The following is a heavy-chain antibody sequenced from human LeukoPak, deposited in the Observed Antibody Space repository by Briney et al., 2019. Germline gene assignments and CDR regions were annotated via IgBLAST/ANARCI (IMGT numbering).Heavy chain of an antibody. Sequence: SETLSLTCTVSGGSISSSSSFWVWIRQPPGKGLEGFGNIYFSGNTYNNPSLKTRVPISVDTSKNPLSLKLSSVTAPDRVVFCGASLSSGWYKVDSWGQGTLVTVSS. D-gene: IGHD6-19*01. J-gene: IGHJ4*02. CDR1: GGSISSSSSF. CDR3: ASLSSGWYKVDS. V-gene: IGHV4-39*01. CDR2: IYFSGNT.